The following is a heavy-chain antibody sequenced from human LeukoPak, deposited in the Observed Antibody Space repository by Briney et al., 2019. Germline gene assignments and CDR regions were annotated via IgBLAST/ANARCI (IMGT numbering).Heavy chain of an antibody. CDR3: ARGSSSWAWYFDL. J-gene: IGHJ2*01. D-gene: IGHD6-13*01. CDR1: GFTFNIYW. V-gene: IGHV3-7*01. CDR2: IKQDGSEK. Sequence: GGSLRLSCAASGFTFNIYWMSWVRQTPGKGLEWVANIKQDGSEKYYVDSVKGRFTISRDNAKNSLYLQMNSLRAEDTAVYYCARGSSSWAWYFDLWGRGTLVTVSS.